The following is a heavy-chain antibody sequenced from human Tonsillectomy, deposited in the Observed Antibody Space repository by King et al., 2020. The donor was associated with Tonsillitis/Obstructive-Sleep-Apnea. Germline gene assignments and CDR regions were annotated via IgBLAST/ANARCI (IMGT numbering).Heavy chain of an antibody. CDR1: GFTFDDYG. D-gene: IGHD2-15*01. Sequence: VQLVESGGGVVRPGGSLRLSCAASGFTFDDYGMSWVRQVPGKGLEWVSGINWTGGSTGYADSVQGRVTISRDNAKKCLYLQMNSLRPEDTAFYYCARDQCSGGSCYFFDYWGQGTLVAVSS. V-gene: IGHV3-20*04. CDR3: ARDQCSGGSCYFFDY. CDR2: INWTGGST. J-gene: IGHJ4*02.